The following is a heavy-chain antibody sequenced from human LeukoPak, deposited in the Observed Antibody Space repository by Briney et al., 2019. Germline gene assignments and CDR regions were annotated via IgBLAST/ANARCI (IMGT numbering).Heavy chain of an antibody. J-gene: IGHJ4*02. CDR2: INHSGST. CDR3: ARVSSAGIWDY. Sequence: PSETLSLTCAVYGGPFSGYYWSWIRQPPGKGLDWIGEINHSGSTNYNPSLNSRVTMSVDTSNNQFSLKLSSVTAADTAVYYCARVSSAGIWDYWGQGTLVTVSS. V-gene: IGHV4-34*01. D-gene: IGHD6-19*01. CDR1: GGPFSGYY.